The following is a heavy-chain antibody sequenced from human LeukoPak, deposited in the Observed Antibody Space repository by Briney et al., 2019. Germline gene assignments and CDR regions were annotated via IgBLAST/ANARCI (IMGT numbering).Heavy chain of an antibody. CDR3: ARGTRDLEYWFDP. V-gene: IGHV4-61*02. CDR1: GGSISSGSYY. J-gene: IGHJ5*02. CDR2: IYTSGST. Sequence: PSQTLSLTCTVSGGSISSGSYYWSWIRQPAGKGLEWIGRIYTSGSTNYNPSLKSRVTISVDTSKNQFSLKLSSVTAADTAVYYCARGTRDLEYWFDPWGQGTLVTVSS.